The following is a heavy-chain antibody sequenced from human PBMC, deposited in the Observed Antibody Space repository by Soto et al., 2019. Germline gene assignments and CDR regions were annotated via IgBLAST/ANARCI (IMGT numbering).Heavy chain of an antibody. D-gene: IGHD3-16*01. CDR1: GGSISSSSYY. CDR2: IYYSGST. J-gene: IGHJ6*03. CDR3: ARRLDGDYDYILGSYQSYYYYYMDV. V-gene: IGHV4-39*01. Sequence: SETLSLTCTVSGGSISSSSYYWGWIRQPPGKGLEWIGSIYYSGSTYYNPSLKSRVTISVDTSKNQFSLKLSSVTAADTAVYYCARRLDGDYDYILGSYQSYYYYYMDVWGKGTTVTVSS.